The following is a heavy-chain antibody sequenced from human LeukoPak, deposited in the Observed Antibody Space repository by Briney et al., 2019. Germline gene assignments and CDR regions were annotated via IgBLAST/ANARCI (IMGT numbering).Heavy chain of an antibody. J-gene: IGHJ3*02. CDR2: IYHSGST. CDR1: GGSISSYY. CDR3: ANGINDYGDYVNAFDI. D-gene: IGHD4-17*01. Sequence: SETLSLTCTASGGSISSYYWGWIRQPPGKGLEWIGIIYHSGSTYYHPSLKSRVTISVDTSKNQFSLKLSSVTAADTAVYYCANGINDYGDYVNAFDIWGPGTIVTVS. V-gene: IGHV4-59*08.